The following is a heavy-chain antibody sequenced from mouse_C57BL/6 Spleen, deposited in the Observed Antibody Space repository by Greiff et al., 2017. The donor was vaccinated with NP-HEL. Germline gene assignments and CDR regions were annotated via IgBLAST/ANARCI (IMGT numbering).Heavy chain of an antibody. CDR3: TPNYTRY. D-gene: IGHD2-12*01. CDR2: IDPENGDT. V-gene: IGHV14-4*01. Sequence: EVKLQESGAELVRPGASVKLSCTASGFNIKDDYMHWVKQRPEQGLEWIGWIDPENGDTEYASKFQGKATITADTSSNTAYLQLSSLTSEDTAVYYCTPNYTRYWGQGTLVTVSA. CDR1: GFNIKDDY. J-gene: IGHJ3*01.